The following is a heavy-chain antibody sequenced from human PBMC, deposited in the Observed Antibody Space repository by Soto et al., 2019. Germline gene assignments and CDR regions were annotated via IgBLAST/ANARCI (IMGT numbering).Heavy chain of an antibody. CDR1: GFAFSSYA. V-gene: IGHV3-23*01. CDR3: ANRVGWNRGYSYGYES. Sequence: EVQLLESGGGLVQPGGSLRLSCAASGFAFSSYAMSWVRQAPGKGLEWVSAISGGSGTTYYADSVKGRFTISRDNSKNALYLQMRRMRAEDTAVYYCANRVGWNRGYSYGYESWGQGTLVTVSS. J-gene: IGHJ5*02. CDR2: ISGGSGTT. D-gene: IGHD5-18*01.